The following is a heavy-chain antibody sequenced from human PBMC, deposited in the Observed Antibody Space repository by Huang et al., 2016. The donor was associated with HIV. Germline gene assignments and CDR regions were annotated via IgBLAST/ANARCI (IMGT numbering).Heavy chain of an antibody. CDR3: ARDTMVRGFDY. J-gene: IGHJ4*02. Sequence: QVQLQESGPGLVKPSETLSRTCTVSGGSIRSHYWSWIRQPPGKGLEWMGSIYYSGSTNYTPALKSRVTISVDTSKNQFSLKLSSVTAADTAVYYCARDTMVRGFDYWGQGTLVTVSS. D-gene: IGHD3-10*01. CDR1: GGSIRSHY. CDR2: IYYSGST. V-gene: IGHV4-59*11.